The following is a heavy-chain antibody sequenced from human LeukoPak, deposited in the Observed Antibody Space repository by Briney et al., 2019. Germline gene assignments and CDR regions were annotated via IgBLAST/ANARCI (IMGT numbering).Heavy chain of an antibody. CDR2: VYHSGSI. Sequence: TSETLSLTCTVSGYSISSGYYWGWIRQPPGQGLEWVGSVYHSGSIYYNPSLKSRVIMSVDTSKNQFSLKLSSLTAADTAIYYCAREVYYDSSAYDYWGQGTLVTVSS. V-gene: IGHV4-38-2*02. D-gene: IGHD3-22*01. J-gene: IGHJ4*02. CDR3: AREVYYDSSAYDY. CDR1: GYSISSGYY.